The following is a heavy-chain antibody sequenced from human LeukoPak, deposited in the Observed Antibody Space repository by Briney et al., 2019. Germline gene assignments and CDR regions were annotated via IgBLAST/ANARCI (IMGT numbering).Heavy chain of an antibody. Sequence: GGSLRLSCAASGFTFSSYWMSWVRQAQGKGLEWVANIKQDGSEKYYVDSVKGRFTISRDNAKNSLYLQMNSLRAEDTAVYYCARVEDSSGYYPFDYWGQGTLVTVSS. CDR3: ARVEDSSGYYPFDY. CDR2: IKQDGSEK. CDR1: GFTFSSYW. J-gene: IGHJ4*02. D-gene: IGHD3-22*01. V-gene: IGHV3-7*01.